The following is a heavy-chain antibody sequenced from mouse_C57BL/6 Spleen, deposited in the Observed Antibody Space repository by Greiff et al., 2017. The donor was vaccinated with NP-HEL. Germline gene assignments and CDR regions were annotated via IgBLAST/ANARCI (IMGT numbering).Heavy chain of an antibody. CDR1: GYSFTGYY. J-gene: IGHJ3*01. Sequence: VQLQQSGPELVKPGASVKISCKASGYSFTGYYMNWVKQSPEKSLEWIGEINPSTGGTTYNQKFKAKATLTVDKSSSTAYMQLKSLTSEDSAVYYCARVDSSGYAWFAYWGQGTLVTVSA. CDR3: ARVDSSGYAWFAY. V-gene: IGHV1-42*01. CDR2: INPSTGGT. D-gene: IGHD3-2*02.